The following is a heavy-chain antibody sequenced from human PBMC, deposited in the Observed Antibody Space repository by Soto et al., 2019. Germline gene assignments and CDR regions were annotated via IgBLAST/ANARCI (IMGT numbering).Heavy chain of an antibody. CDR1: GGTFSSYA. V-gene: IGHV1-69*13. D-gene: IGHD3-3*01. Sequence: GASVEVSCKASGGTFSSYAISWVRQAPGQGLEWMGGIIPIFGTANYAQKFQGRVTITADESTSTAYMELSSLRSEDTAVYYCARSNGDITIFRVVTYYFDYWGQGTMVTV. J-gene: IGHJ4*02. CDR2: IIPIFGTA. CDR3: ARSNGDITIFRVVTYYFDY.